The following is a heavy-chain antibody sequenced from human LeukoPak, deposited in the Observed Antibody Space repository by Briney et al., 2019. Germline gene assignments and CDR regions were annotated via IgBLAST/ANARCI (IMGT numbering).Heavy chain of an antibody. D-gene: IGHD6-13*01. V-gene: IGHV4-30-2*01. CDR2: IYHSGST. Sequence: KPSETLSLTCAVSGGSISSGGYSWSWIRQPPGKGLEWIGYIYHSGSTYYNPSLKSRVTISVDRSKSQFSLKLSSVTAADTAVYYCARGGAAAGTDFDYWGQGTLVTVSS. J-gene: IGHJ4*02. CDR3: ARGGAAAGTDFDY. CDR1: GGSISSGGYS.